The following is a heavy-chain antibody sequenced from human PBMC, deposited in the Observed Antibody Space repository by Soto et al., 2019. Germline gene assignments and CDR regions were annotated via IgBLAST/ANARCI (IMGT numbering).Heavy chain of an antibody. CDR1: GLTFGSRA. D-gene: IGHD3-10*01. CDR3: VGGSKDSYPGSRIFDF. J-gene: IGHJ4*02. V-gene: IGHV3-23*01. Sequence: GGSLRLSCVASGLTFGSRAMSWVRQSPGEGLGWVSTITDTGGDAKYADSVRGRFAISRDNSKNTLYLQMSALRAEDSAIYFCVGGSKDSYPGSRIFDFWRRGTLVTVSS. CDR2: ITDTGGDA.